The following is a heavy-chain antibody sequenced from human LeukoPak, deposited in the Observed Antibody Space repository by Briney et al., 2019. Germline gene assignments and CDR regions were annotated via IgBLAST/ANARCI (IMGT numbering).Heavy chain of an antibody. CDR1: GGSISSGSYY. D-gene: IGHD3-10*01. Sequence: SETLSLTCTVSGGSISSGSYYWSWIRQPAGKGLEWIGRIYTSGSTNYNSSLKSRVTISVDTSKNQFSLKLSSVTAADTAVYYCARRRDYGSGSYRYWGQGTLVTVSS. J-gene: IGHJ4*02. CDR2: IYTSGST. V-gene: IGHV4-61*02. CDR3: ARRRDYGSGSYRY.